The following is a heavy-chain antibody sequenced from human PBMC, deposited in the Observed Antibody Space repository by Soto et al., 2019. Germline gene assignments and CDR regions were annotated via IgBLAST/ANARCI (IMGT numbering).Heavy chain of an antibody. CDR2: MKQDGSQK. Sequence: GGSLRLSCAASGFTFSGYWMSWVRQAPGKGLEYVANMKQDGSQKENLDSVKGRFTISRDNDKNSLFLQMNSLTAGDTAIYYCARDAYYYGSGRFDHWGQGTLVTVSS. CDR3: ARDAYYYGSGRFDH. D-gene: IGHD3-10*01. CDR1: GFTFSGYW. J-gene: IGHJ4*02. V-gene: IGHV3-7*05.